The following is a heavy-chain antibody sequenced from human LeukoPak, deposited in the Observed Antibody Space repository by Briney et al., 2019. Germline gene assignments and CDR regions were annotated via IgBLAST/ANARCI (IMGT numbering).Heavy chain of an antibody. V-gene: IGHV3-21*01. D-gene: IGHD2-21*01. CDR2: ISSSSSYI. CDR1: GFTFSSYS. Sequence: GGSLRLSCAASGFTFSSYSMNWVRQAPGKGLEWVSSISSSSSYIYYADSVKGRFTISRDNAKNSLCLQMNSLRAEDTAVYYCARGCGGTPGCYIIDNWGQGTLVTVSS. J-gene: IGHJ4*02. CDR3: ARGCGGTPGCYIIDN.